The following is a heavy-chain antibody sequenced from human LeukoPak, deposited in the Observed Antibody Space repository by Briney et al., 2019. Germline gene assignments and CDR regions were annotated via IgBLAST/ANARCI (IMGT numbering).Heavy chain of an antibody. J-gene: IGHJ6*02. Sequence: GESLKISCKGSGYSFTSYWISWVRQMPGKGLEWMGIIYPGDSDTRYSPSFQGQVTISADKSISTAYLQWSSLKASDTAMYYCARHGDIVATIPDSYYYGMDVWGQGTTVTVSS. CDR3: ARHGDIVATIPDSYYYGMDV. CDR2: IYPGDSDT. V-gene: IGHV5-51*01. CDR1: GYSFTSYW. D-gene: IGHD5-12*01.